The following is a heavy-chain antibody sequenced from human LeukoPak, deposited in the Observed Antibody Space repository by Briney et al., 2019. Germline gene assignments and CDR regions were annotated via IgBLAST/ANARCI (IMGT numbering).Heavy chain of an antibody. Sequence: GGSLRLSCAASGFTFKTYTMHWVRQAPGMGLEWVSSISSSSSYIFYADSVKGRFTISRDNAKNSLYLQMSSLRAEDAAVYYCAREGGYQYYYAMDVWDQGTTVTVS. J-gene: IGHJ6*02. CDR3: AREGGYQYYYAMDV. V-gene: IGHV3-21*01. CDR1: GFTFKTYT. D-gene: IGHD3-16*01. CDR2: ISSSSSYI.